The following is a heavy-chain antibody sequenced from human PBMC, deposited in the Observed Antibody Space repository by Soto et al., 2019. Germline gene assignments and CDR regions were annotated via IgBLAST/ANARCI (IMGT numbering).Heavy chain of an antibody. CDR3: ARATRYDYVWGSYRHYYGMDV. CDR1: GGSTSSDHSF. CDR2: IYYSGST. V-gene: IGHV4-30-4*01. J-gene: IGHJ6*02. Sequence: PSEKQSLTGTVSGGSTSSDHSFWSAVRQPPVQGLEWIGYIYYSGSTYYNPSLKSRINISADTSKSEFSLKLSSVTAADTAVYYCARATRYDYVWGSYRHYYGMDVWGQGTTVT. D-gene: IGHD3-16*02.